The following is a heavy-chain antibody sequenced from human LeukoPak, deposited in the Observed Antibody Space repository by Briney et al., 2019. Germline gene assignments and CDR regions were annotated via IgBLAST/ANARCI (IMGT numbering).Heavy chain of an antibody. D-gene: IGHD5-18*01. CDR1: GYTFATYY. CDR2: ISPSGETT. J-gene: IGHJ3*02. Sequence: EASVKVSCKASGYTFATYYMHWVRQAPGQGLEWMGIISPSGETTDYAQTFQGRVTMTRDMSTNTVYMDLSSLRSDDTAVYYCASDVDTANGDDAFDIWGQGTMVTVSS. V-gene: IGHV1-46*01. CDR3: ASDVDTANGDDAFDI.